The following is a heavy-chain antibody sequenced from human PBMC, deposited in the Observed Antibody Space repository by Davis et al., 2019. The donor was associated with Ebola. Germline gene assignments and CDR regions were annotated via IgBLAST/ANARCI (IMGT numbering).Heavy chain of an antibody. V-gene: IGHV1-18*01. Sequence: SVTVSFMASAYTFTSYGISWVRQAPGQGLEWMGWISAYNGNTNYAQKLQGRVTMTTDTSTSTAYMELRSLRSDDTAVYYCARGLWFGELPDAFDIWGQGTMVTVSS. CDR3: ARGLWFGELPDAFDI. J-gene: IGHJ3*02. D-gene: IGHD3-10*01. CDR2: ISAYNGNT. CDR1: AYTFTSYG.